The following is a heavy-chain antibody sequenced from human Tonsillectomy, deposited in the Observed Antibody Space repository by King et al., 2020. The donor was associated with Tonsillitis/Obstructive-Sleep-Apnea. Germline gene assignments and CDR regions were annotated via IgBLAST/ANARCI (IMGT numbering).Heavy chain of an antibody. J-gene: IGHJ6*03. CDR1: GYTFTSYG. Sequence: VQLVESGAEVKKPGASVNVSCKASGYTFTSYGISWVRQAPGQGLEWMGWISAYNGNTNYAQKLQGRVTMTTDTSTSTAYMELRSLRSDDTAVYYCARESPDNYDFWSGYLKGSYYYYYMDVWGKGTTVTVSS. CDR2: ISAYNGNT. CDR3: ARESPDNYDFWSGYLKGSYYYYYMDV. V-gene: IGHV1-18*01. D-gene: IGHD3-3*01.